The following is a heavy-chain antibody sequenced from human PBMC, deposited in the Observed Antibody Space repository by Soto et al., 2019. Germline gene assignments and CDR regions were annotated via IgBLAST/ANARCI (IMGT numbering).Heavy chain of an antibody. D-gene: IGHD5-18*01. Sequence: GGSLRLSCSASTFTFSSYSMSWVRQAPGKGLEWVASISGSGDSTYYADSVKGRFTISRDNSKNTLYLQLNSLRAEDTAIYYCAKDFRIGGYSYGYGLDSWGQGTLVTAPQ. J-gene: IGHJ4*02. CDR2: ISGSGDST. CDR3: AKDFRIGGYSYGYGLDS. V-gene: IGHV3-23*01. CDR1: TFTFSSYS.